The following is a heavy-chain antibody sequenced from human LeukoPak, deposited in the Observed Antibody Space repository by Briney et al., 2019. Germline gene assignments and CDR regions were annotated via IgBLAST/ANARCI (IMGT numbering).Heavy chain of an antibody. CDR2: IYTSGST. D-gene: IGHD3-10*01. Sequence: SQTLSLTCTVSGGSISSGSYYWSWIRQPAGKGLEWIGRIYTSGSTNYNPSLKSRVTISVDTSKNQFSLKLSSVTAADTAVYYCARDPTDTGFDYWGQGTLVTVSS. CDR3: ARDPTDTGFDY. V-gene: IGHV4-61*02. J-gene: IGHJ4*02. CDR1: GGSISSGSYY.